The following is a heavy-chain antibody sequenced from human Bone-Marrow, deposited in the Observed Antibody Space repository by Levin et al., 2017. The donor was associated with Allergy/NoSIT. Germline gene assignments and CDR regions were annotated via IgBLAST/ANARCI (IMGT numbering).Heavy chain of an antibody. V-gene: IGHV3-33*01. CDR1: GFTFSSYG. Sequence: GGSLRLSCAASGFTFSSYGMHWVRQAPGKGLEWVAVIWYDGSNKYYADSVKGRFTISRDNSKNTLYLQMNSLRAEDTAVYYCAREGYSYDDGENWFDPWGQGTLVTVSS. D-gene: IGHD5-18*01. CDR2: IWYDGSNK. J-gene: IGHJ5*02. CDR3: AREGYSYDDGENWFDP.